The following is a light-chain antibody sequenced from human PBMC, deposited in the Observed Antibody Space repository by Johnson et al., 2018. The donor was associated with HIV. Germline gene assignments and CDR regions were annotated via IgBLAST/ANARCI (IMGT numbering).Light chain of an antibody. V-gene: IGLV1-51*01. CDR3: GTWDSSLYAYV. Sequence: QSVLTQPPSVSAAPGQKVIISCSGSSSNIGNNYVSWYRQLPGTAPKLLIYDNNKRPSGIPDRFSGSKSGTSATLGITGLQTGDEADYYCGTWDSSLYAYVFGTGTKVTAL. CDR1: SSNIGNNY. J-gene: IGLJ1*01. CDR2: DNN.